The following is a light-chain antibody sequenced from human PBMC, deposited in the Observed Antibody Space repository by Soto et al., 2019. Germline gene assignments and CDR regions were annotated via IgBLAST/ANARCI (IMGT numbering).Light chain of an antibody. V-gene: IGKV3-20*01. CDR3: QQYGSSPDSIRIT. CDR1: QSVSSNY. CDR2: GAS. Sequence: EIVLTQSPGTLSLSPGERATLSCRASQSVSSNYLAWYQQKPGQAPRLLMYGASSRATGIPDRFSGSGSGTDFTLTISRLEPEDFAVYYCQQYGSSPDSIRITFGGGTKVEI. J-gene: IGKJ4*01.